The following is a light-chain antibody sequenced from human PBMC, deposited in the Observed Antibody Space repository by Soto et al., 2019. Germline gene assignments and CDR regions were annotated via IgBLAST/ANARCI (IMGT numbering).Light chain of an antibody. CDR2: DAS. J-gene: IGKJ4*01. CDR1: QTVGSW. V-gene: IGKV1-5*01. Sequence: DIQMTQSPSTLPASLGDSVTITFLASQTVGSWLAWYQQKPGTAPKFLIYDASTLESGVPSRFSGSGSGTEFTLTISSLQPDDFATYYCQQYDNYPLTFGGGTKVDIK. CDR3: QQYDNYPLT.